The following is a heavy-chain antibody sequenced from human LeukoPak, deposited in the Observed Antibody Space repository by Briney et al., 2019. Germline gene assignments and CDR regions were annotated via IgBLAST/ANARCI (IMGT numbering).Heavy chain of an antibody. CDR3: ARHEGTWTFDY. CDR1: SDSLRSGNYF. V-gene: IGHV4-61*02. D-gene: IGHD1-1*01. J-gene: IGHJ4*02. CDR2: INTSGIT. Sequence: PSETLSLTCTVSSDSLRSGNYFWSWIRQPGGKGLEWIGRINTSGITKYSPSLKSRVTISADKSQNHFSLNLTSVTAADTAVYYCARHEGTWTFDYWGQGALVTVSS.